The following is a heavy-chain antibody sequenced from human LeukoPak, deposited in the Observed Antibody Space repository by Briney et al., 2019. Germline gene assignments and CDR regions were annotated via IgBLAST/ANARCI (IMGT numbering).Heavy chain of an antibody. CDR3: ARDVHYAFDI. Sequence: GGSLRLSCAASGFTFSTYAMHWVRQAPGKGLEYVSAISSNGGNTYYANSVKGRFTISRDNSKNTLHLQMGSLRAEDMAVYYCARDVHYAFDIWGQGTIVTVSS. CDR1: GFTFSTYA. J-gene: IGHJ3*02. D-gene: IGHD1-1*01. V-gene: IGHV3-64*01. CDR2: ISSNGGNT.